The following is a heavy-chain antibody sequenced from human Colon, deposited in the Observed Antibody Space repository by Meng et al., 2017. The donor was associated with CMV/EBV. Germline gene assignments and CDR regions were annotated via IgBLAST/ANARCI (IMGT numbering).Heavy chain of an antibody. CDR3: TRVGSGRYFDN. V-gene: IGHV3-72*01. J-gene: IGHJ4*02. D-gene: IGHD1-26*01. CDR2: TRNKANSYST. Sequence: AASGFTFSDHYMDWARQAPGKGLEWVGRTRNKANSYSTEYAASVKGRFTISRDESKNSLYLQMNSLKSEDTAVYYCTRVGSGRYFDNWGQGTLVTVSS. CDR1: GFTFSDHY.